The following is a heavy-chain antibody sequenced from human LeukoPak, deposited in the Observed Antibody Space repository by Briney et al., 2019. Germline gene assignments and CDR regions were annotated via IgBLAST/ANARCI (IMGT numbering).Heavy chain of an antibody. CDR3: ARDRYSSGWYNYYYYMDV. J-gene: IGHJ6*03. V-gene: IGHV3-7*01. CDR2: IKQDGSEK. Sequence: GGSLRLSCAASGFTFSSYWMSWVRQAPGKGLEWVANIKQDGSEKYYVDSVKGRFTISRDNAKNSLYLQMNSLRAEDTAVYYCARDRYSSGWYNYYYYMDVWGKGTTVTISS. D-gene: IGHD6-19*01. CDR1: GFTFSSYW.